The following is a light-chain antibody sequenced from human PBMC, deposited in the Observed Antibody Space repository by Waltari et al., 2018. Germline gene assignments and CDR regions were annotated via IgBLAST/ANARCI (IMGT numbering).Light chain of an antibody. Sequence: EVVMTQSPVPLSVSPGERATLSCRASQSVSSNLAWYQHKPGQAPRLLIYGASTRATGTPARFSGSGSGTEFTLTISSLQSEDFAAYYCQQYNNWPPWTFGQGTTVEIQ. J-gene: IGKJ1*01. CDR2: GAS. CDR1: QSVSSN. CDR3: QQYNNWPPWT. V-gene: IGKV3-15*01.